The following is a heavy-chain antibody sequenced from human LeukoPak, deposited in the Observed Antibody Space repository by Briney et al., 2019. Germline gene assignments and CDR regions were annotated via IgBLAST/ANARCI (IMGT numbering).Heavy chain of an antibody. J-gene: IGHJ3*02. CDR2: ISGYNGHT. V-gene: IGHV1-18*01. Sequence: ASVKVSCKASGYTFSEYNFSWVRQVPGQGLEWLGGISGYNGHTKYAQKMQGRVTMTRDKSTSTVYMELRSLISDDTAIYYCARENDYDDYGGAFDIWGQGTMVTVSS. D-gene: IGHD4-17*01. CDR3: ARENDYDDYGGAFDI. CDR1: GYTFSEYN.